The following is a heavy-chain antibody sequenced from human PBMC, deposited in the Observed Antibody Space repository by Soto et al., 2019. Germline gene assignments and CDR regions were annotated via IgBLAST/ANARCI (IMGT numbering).Heavy chain of an antibody. V-gene: IGHV3-33*01. D-gene: IGHD6-19*01. CDR1: GFTFSSYG. CDR2: IWYDGSNK. Sequence: QVQLVESGGGVVQPGRSLRLSCAASGFTFSSYGMHWVRQAPGKGLEWVAVIWYDGSNKYYADSVKGRFTISRDNSKNKLYMQMNRLRAEDTAVYYCARAMALVAGTFDYWGQGTLVTVSS. CDR3: ARAMALVAGTFDY. J-gene: IGHJ4*02.